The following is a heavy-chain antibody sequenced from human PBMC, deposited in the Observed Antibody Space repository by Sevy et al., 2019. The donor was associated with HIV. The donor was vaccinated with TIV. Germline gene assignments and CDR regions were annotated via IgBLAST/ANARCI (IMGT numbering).Heavy chain of an antibody. D-gene: IGHD3-10*01. V-gene: IGHV3-53*01. J-gene: IGHJ4*02. CDR2: ISGFLRT. CDR3: TRDQWDHGSGSFYFAS. Sequence: GGSLRLSCATSGFTVSSNSMSWVRQAPGKGLEWVSVISGFLRTYYADSVKGRFTISRDNSENTLYLQMSSLKAEDTAVYYCTRDQWDHGSGSFYFASWVQGTLLTVSS. CDR1: GFTVSSNS.